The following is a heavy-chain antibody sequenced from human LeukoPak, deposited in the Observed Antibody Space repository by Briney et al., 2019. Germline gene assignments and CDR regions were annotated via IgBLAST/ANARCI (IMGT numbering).Heavy chain of an antibody. CDR1: GYTFTSYG. J-gene: IGHJ4*02. CDR3: ARGQLVHQCDY. V-gene: IGHV1-18*01. D-gene: IGHD6-13*01. Sequence: ASVKVSCKASGYTFTSYGVSWVRQAPGQGREWMGWINAYNGTTNYAQKLKGRVTMTKDTSTSTAYMELSRLRSDATAVYYCARGQLVHQCDYWGQGTLVTVSS. CDR2: INAYNGTT.